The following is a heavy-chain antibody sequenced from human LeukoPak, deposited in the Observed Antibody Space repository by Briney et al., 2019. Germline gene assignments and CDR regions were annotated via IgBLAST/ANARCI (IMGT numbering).Heavy chain of an antibody. CDR2: IYHRGNT. V-gene: IGHV4-59*01. CDR3: ARGYMGGFDP. Sequence: SETLSLTCTVSGVSFTSYYWSWIRQSPGKGLEWIGYIYHRGNTKYNPSLQSRVTMSVDASKNQFSLKLRFVTAADTALYYCARGYMGGFDPWGQGTMVTVSS. D-gene: IGHD3-16*01. J-gene: IGHJ3*01. CDR1: GVSFTSYY.